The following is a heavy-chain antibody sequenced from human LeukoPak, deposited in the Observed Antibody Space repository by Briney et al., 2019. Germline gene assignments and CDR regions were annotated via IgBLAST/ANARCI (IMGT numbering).Heavy chain of an antibody. CDR3: AKDTMLWFGGDDAFDI. V-gene: IGHV3-23*01. Sequence: PGGSLRLSCAASGFTFSNYAMSWVRQAPGKGLEWVSAISGSGGSTYYADSVKGRFTISRDNSKNTLYLQMNSLRAEDTAVYYCAKDTMLWFGGDDAFDIWGQGTMVTVSS. D-gene: IGHD3-10*01. CDR1: GFTFSNYA. J-gene: IGHJ3*02. CDR2: ISGSGGST.